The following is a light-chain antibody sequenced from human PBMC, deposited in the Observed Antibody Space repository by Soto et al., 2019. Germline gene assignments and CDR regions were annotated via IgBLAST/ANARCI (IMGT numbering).Light chain of an antibody. V-gene: IGLV2-8*01. J-gene: IGLJ1*01. CDR3: SSYTTSSTRV. CDR2: DVT. CDR1: LSDIGAYDL. Sequence: QSVLTQPPSASGSPGQSVTISCTGTLSDIGAYDLVSWYQQYPGKAPKLMIYDVTNRPSGVPNRFSGSKSGNTASLTVSGLQAEDEAHYYCSSYTTSSTRVFGSGTQLTVL.